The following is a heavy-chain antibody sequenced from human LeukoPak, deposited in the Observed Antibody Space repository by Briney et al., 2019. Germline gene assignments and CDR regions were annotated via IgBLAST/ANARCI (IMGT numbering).Heavy chain of an antibody. J-gene: IGHJ4*02. CDR1: GFTFSSYG. D-gene: IGHD3-22*01. Sequence: GALRLSCAASGFTFSSYGMHWVRQAPGKGLEWVAVISYDGSNKYYADSVKGRFTISRDNSKNTLYLQMNSLRAEDTAVYYCAKGGGDYYYDSSGYPNWGQGTLVTVSS. V-gene: IGHV3-30*18. CDR2: ISYDGSNK. CDR3: AKGGGDYYYDSSGYPN.